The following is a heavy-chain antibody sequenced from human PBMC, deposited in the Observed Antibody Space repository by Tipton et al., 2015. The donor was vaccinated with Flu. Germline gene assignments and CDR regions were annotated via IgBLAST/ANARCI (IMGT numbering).Heavy chain of an antibody. V-gene: IGHV4-59*12. CDR3: AIDDFGSSWYGY. CDR1: GGSISNDY. D-gene: IGHD6-13*01. J-gene: IGHJ4*02. CDR2: IFYTGDT. Sequence: TLSLTCTVSGGSISNDYWSWIRQPPGKGLEWIGYIFYTGDTSYNPSLKSRVTISTETSKNQFSLKLTSVTAADTAVYYCAIDDFGSSWYGYWGQGSLVTVSS.